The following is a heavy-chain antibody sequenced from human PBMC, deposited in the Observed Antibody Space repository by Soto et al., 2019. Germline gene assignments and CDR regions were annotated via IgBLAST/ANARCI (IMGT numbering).Heavy chain of an antibody. CDR2: IWFAGGHI. J-gene: IGHJ6*02. CDR3: ARDRAVIDCISTSCSTDYYYYVIDF. CDR1: GCTFSKYG. Sequence: GGSLRLSCAASGCTFSKYGMHWGRQTPGRGLEWVAVIWFAGGHIEYGESVKGRFTVSRDNSKNMLYLQMDNLGVEDTAVYYCARDRAVIDCISTSCSTDYYYYVIDFWGQGTTVTVSS. D-gene: IGHD2-2*01. V-gene: IGHV3-33*01.